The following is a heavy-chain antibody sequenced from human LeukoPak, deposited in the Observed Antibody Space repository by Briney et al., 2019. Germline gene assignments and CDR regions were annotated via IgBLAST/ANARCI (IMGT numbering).Heavy chain of an antibody. D-gene: IGHD3-3*01. CDR2: ISGSGGST. V-gene: IGHV3-23*01. Sequence: GGSLRLSCAASGFTFNSYAMSWVRQAPGKGLEWVSAISGSGGSTYYADSVKGRFTISRGNSKNTLYLQMNSLRAEDTAVYYCAKVTIFGVVIIPSNTGWFDPWGQGTLVTVSS. CDR3: AKVTIFGVVIIPSNTGWFDP. J-gene: IGHJ5*02. CDR1: GFTFNSYA.